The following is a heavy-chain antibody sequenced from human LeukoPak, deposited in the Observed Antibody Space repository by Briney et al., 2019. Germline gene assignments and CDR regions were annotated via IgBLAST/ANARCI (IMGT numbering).Heavy chain of an antibody. J-gene: IGHJ3*02. V-gene: IGHV3-23*01. D-gene: IGHD3-22*01. Sequence: GGSLRLSCAASEFTFSSYAMSWVRQAPGKGLEWVSAISGSGGSTYYADSVKGRFTISRDNSKNTLYLQMNSLRAEDTAVYYCAKDLVAGTMIYLSGAFDIWGQGTMVTVSS. CDR2: ISGSGGST. CDR3: AKDLVAGTMIYLSGAFDI. CDR1: EFTFSSYA.